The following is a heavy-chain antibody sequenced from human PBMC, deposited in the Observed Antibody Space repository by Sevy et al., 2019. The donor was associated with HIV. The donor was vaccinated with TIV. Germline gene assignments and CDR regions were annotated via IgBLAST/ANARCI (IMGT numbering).Heavy chain of an antibody. CDR2: FDPEDGET. V-gene: IGHV1-24*01. CDR1: GYTLTELS. Sequence: ASVKVSCKVSGYTLTELSMHWVRQAPGKGLEWMGGFDPEDGETIYAQKFQGRVTMTEDTSTDTAYMELSSLRSEDTAGYYCATGYNWKGDFDIWGQGTMVTVSS. J-gene: IGHJ3*02. D-gene: IGHD1-1*01. CDR3: ATGYNWKGDFDI.